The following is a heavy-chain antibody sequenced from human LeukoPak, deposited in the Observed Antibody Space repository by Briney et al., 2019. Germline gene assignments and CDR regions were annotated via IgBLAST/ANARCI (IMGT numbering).Heavy chain of an antibody. CDR2: ISYDGSNK. CDR1: GFTFSSYG. CDR3: AREGGYVFDY. J-gene: IGHJ4*02. Sequence: GGSLRLSCAASGFTFSSYGMHWVRQAPGKGLEWVAVISYDGSNKYCADSVKGRFTISRDNSKNTVYLQMNSLRPEDTAMYYCAREGGYVFDYWGQGTLVTVSS. V-gene: IGHV3-30*03. D-gene: IGHD5-12*01.